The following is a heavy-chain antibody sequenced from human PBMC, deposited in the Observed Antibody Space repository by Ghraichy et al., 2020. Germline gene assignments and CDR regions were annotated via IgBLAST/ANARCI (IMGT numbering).Heavy chain of an antibody. D-gene: IGHD3-10*01. CDR3: AKDRPARLLWFGESPIDY. V-gene: IGHV3-23*01. J-gene: IGHJ4*02. Sequence: GESLNISCAASGFTFSSYAMSWVRQAPGKGLEWVSAISGSGGSTYYADSVKGRFTISRDNSKNTLYLQMNSLRAEDTAVYYCAKDRPARLLWFGESPIDYWGQGTLVTVSS. CDR2: ISGSGGST. CDR1: GFTFSSYA.